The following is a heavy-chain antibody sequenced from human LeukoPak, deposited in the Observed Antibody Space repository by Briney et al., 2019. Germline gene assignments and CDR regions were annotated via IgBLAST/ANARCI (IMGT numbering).Heavy chain of an antibody. Sequence: GGSLRLSCAVSGFTFSNYAMHWVRQAPGKGLEWVAVISYDGSNKYYADSLKGRFTISRDNSKNTLYPQMNSLRAEDTAVYFCARDPLLSHQRGYFDSWGQGTLVTVSS. V-gene: IGHV3-30-3*01. CDR1: GFTFSNYA. CDR3: ARDPLLSHQRGYFDS. J-gene: IGHJ4*02. D-gene: IGHD3-10*01. CDR2: ISYDGSNK.